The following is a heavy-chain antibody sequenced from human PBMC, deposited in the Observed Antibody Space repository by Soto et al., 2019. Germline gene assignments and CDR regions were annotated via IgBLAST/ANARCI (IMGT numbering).Heavy chain of an antibody. CDR1: GYTFTSYY. J-gene: IGHJ3*01. D-gene: IGHD6-13*01. CDR2: ISAFNDYT. Sequence: GASVNVSCKATGYTFTSYYIHWVRQAPGQGLEWMGRISAFNDYTNLAQKFQGRVTLTTDASTNTAYMELQILRSDDTAMYYCARGRGVVIPAGTPDAFDVWGQGTKVTVSS. V-gene: IGHV1-18*04. CDR3: ARGRGVVIPAGTPDAFDV.